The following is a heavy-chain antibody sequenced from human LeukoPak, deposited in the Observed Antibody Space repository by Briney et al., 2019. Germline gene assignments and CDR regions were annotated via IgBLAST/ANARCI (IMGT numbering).Heavy chain of an antibody. Sequence: GGSLRLSCTASGFTFGDYAMSWVRQAPGKGLEWVGFIRSKAYGGTTEYAASVKGRFTISRDDSKSIAYLQMNSLKTEDTAVYYCTRVYSGWQPEGYWGQGTLVTVSS. CDR2: IRSKAYGGTT. D-gene: IGHD5-12*01. V-gene: IGHV3-49*04. CDR3: TRVYSGWQPEGY. CDR1: GFTFGDYA. J-gene: IGHJ4*02.